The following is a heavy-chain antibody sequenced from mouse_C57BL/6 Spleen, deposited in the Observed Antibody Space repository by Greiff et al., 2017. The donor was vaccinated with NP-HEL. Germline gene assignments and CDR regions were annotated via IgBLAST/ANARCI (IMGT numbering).Heavy chain of an antibody. D-gene: IGHD1-1*01. CDR2: INPGSGGT. V-gene: IGHV1-54*01. CDR1: GYAFTNYL. J-gene: IGHJ2*01. Sequence: VKLQESGAELVRPGTSVKVSCKASGYAFTNYLIEWVKQRPGQGLEWIGVINPGSGGTNYNEKFKGKATLTADKSSSTAYMQLSSLTSEDSAVYFCARKRNYYGSFDYWGQGTTLTVSS. CDR3: ARKRNYYGSFDY.